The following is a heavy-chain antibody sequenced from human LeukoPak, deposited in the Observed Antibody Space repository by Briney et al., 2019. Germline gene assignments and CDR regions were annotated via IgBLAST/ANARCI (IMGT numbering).Heavy chain of an antibody. D-gene: IGHD1-20*01. J-gene: IGHJ4*02. CDR1: GYTFTNYY. CDR3: ARDANWNPPCYFDY. CDR2: INPSGGST. Sequence: ASVKVSCKASGYTFTNYYMHWVRQAPGQGLEWMGIINPSGGSTSYAQKFQARVTMTRDTSTSTVYMEVSSLRSEDTAVYYCARDANWNPPCYFDYWGQGTLVTVSS. V-gene: IGHV1-46*01.